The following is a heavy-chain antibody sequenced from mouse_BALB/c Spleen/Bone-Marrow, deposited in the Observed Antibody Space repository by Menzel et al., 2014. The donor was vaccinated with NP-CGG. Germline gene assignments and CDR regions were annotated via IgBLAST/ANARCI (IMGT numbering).Heavy chain of an antibody. V-gene: IGHV1-9*01. J-gene: IGHJ4*01. CDR1: GYTFSSYW. Sequence: QVQLQQSGAELMKPGASVKISCKATGYTFSSYWIEWVKQRPGHGLEWIGEILPGRGSTNYNEKFKGKATFTSDTSSNTAYMQLSSLTSEDSAVYYCARGDTTAMDYWGQGTSVTVSS. CDR3: ARGDTTAMDY. D-gene: IGHD1-1*01. CDR2: ILPGRGST.